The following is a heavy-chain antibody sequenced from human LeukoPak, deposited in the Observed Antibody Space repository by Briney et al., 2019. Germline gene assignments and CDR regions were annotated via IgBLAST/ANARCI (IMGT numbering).Heavy chain of an antibody. D-gene: IGHD3-9*01. Sequence: GGSLRLSCAASGFTFSSYTMHWVRQAPGKGLEWVAVMSYDGSTKYYADSVKGRFTISRDNSKNTPYLQMNSLRAEDTAVYYCARFDLSDAFDTWGQGTMVTVSS. V-gene: IGHV3-30*04. J-gene: IGHJ3*02. CDR3: ARFDLSDAFDT. CDR2: MSYDGSTK. CDR1: GFTFSSYT.